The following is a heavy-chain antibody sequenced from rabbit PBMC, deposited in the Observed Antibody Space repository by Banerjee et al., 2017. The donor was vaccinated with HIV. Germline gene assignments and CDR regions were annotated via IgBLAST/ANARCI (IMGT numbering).Heavy chain of an antibody. CDR3: ARGRDGYFSYDGGLWL. D-gene: IGHD6-1*01. CDR2: IYGGSGGS. J-gene: IGHJ4*01. CDR1: GFSFSSNYY. V-gene: IGHV1S40*01. Sequence: QSLEESGGDLVKPGTSLTLTCTASGFSFSSNYYGCWVRQAPGKGLEWIACIYGGSGGSYYATWAKGRFTISKTSSTVTLQMTSLTAADTATYFCARGRDGYFSYDGGLWLWGPGTLVTVS.